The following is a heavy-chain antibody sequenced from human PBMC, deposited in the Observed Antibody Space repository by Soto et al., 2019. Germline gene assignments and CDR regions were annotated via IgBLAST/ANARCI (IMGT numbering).Heavy chain of an antibody. J-gene: IGHJ4*02. CDR1: GFTFSSYV. CDR2: ISGGGGST. D-gene: IGHD6-13*01. V-gene: IGHV3-23*01. Sequence: EVQLLESGGGLVQPGGSLRLSCAVSGFTFSSYVMSWVRQAPGKGLEWVSGISGGGGSTYYANSAKGRFTISRDNSKNTLYLQMNSLRADDTAVYSCAKDGRSSSWTYYFDYWGQGSLVTVSS. CDR3: AKDGRSSSWTYYFDY.